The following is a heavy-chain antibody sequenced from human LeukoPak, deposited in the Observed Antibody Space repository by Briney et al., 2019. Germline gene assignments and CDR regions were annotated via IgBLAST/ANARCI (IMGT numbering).Heavy chain of an antibody. D-gene: IGHD3-16*02. CDR1: GGTFSSYA. J-gene: IGHJ4*02. CDR3: ARLSTTIVNYFDY. Sequence: GASVKVSCKASGGTFSSYAISWVRQAPGQGLEWMGRIIPILGIANYAQKFQGRVTITADKSTSTAYMELSSLRSEDTAVYYCARLSTTIVNYFDYWGQGTLVTVSS. V-gene: IGHV1-69*04. CDR2: IIPILGIA.